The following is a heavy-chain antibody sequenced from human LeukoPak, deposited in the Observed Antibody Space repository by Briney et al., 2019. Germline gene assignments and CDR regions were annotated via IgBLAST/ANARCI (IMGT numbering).Heavy chain of an antibody. V-gene: IGHV4-38-2*02. Sequence: SETLSLTCTVSGYSISSGYYWGWIRQPPGKGLEWIGSIYHSGSTYYNPSLKSRVTISVDTSKNQFSLKLSSVTAADTAVYYCASSSSGWPPFGAFDIWGQGTMVTVPS. CDR1: GYSISSGYY. J-gene: IGHJ3*02. CDR3: ASSSSGWPPFGAFDI. CDR2: IYHSGST. D-gene: IGHD6-19*01.